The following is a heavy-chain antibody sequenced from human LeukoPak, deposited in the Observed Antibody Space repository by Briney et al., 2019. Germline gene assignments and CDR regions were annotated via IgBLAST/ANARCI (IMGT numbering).Heavy chain of an antibody. CDR3: ARGSFYSGWYVDY. CDR2: IYYSGST. Sequence: SETLSLTCTVSGDSIFSYYWSWIRQPPGKGLEWLGYIYYSGSTNYNPSLKSRVTISVDTSKNQFSLKLSSVTAADTAVYYCARGSFYSGWYVDYWGQGTLVTVSS. D-gene: IGHD6-19*01. CDR1: GDSIFSYY. V-gene: IGHV4-59*01. J-gene: IGHJ4*02.